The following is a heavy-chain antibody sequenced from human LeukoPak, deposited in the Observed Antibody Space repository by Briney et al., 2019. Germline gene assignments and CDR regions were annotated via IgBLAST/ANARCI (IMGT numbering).Heavy chain of an antibody. J-gene: IGHJ4*02. D-gene: IGHD6-19*01. CDR3: TTDLNSGWYNSY. V-gene: IGHV3-15*01. Sequence: GGSLRLSCAASGFTFSNAWMSWVRQAPGKGLEWVGRIKSKTDGGTTDYAAPVKGRFTISRDDSKNTLYLQMNSPKTEDTAVYYCTTDLNSGWYNSYWGQGTLVTVSS. CDR1: GFTFSNAW. CDR2: IKSKTDGGTT.